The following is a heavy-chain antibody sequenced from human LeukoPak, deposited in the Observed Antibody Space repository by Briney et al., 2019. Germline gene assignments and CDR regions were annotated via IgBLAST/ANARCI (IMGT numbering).Heavy chain of an antibody. J-gene: IGHJ4*02. CDR2: IYHSGST. CDR1: GGSISTYY. D-gene: IGHD2-15*01. V-gene: IGHV4-59*04. Sequence: RSSETLSLTCTVSGGSISTYYLSWIRQPPGKGLEWIGYIYHSGSTYNNPSLISRVTISVDRSKNQFSLNLSSVTAADTAVYYCVRIGDFSGAYWGQGILVTVSS. CDR3: VRIGDFSGAY.